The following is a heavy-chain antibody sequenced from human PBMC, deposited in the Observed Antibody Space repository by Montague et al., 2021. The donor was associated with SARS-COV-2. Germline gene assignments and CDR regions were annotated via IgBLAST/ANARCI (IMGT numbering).Heavy chain of an antibody. D-gene: IGHD2-21*01. J-gene: IGHJ4*02. CDR3: ARARTSLIVVVNEFDY. V-gene: IGHV4-39*07. Sequence: SETLSLTCTVSGGSIRTSSYYWGWIRQPPGKGLDWIGSIYYSGSTYYNPSLKSRVTISVDTSKNQFSLKLGSVTAADTAVYYCARARTSLIVVVNEFDYWGQGTLVTVSS. CDR1: GGSIRTSSYY. CDR2: IYYSGST.